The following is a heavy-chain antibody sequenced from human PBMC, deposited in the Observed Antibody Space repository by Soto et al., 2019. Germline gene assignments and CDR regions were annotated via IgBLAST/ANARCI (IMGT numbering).Heavy chain of an antibody. CDR3: ARTGHYGSGSYYFDY. V-gene: IGHV4-34*01. Sequence: QVQLQQWGAGLLKPSETLSLTCAVYGGSFSGYYWSWIRQPPGQGLEWIGEINHSASTNYNPSHKSRVTISVNTSKNQFSLKLSSVTAADTAVYYCARTGHYGSGSYYFDYWGQGTLVTVSS. CDR1: GGSFSGYY. D-gene: IGHD3-10*01. CDR2: INHSAST. J-gene: IGHJ4*02.